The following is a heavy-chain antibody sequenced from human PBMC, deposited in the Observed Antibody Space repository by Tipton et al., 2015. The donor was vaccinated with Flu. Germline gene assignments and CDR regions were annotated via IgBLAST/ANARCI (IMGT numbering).Heavy chain of an antibody. CDR3: ARVRDDSSGPAYYFDY. D-gene: IGHD3-22*01. V-gene: IGHV4-31*03. Sequence: TLSLTCTVSGGSISSGGYYWSWIRQHPGKGLEWIGYIYYSGSTYYNPSLKSRVTISVDTSKNQFSLKLSSVTAADTAVYYCARVRDDSSGPAYYFDYWGQGTLVTVSS. J-gene: IGHJ4*02. CDR2: IYYSGST. CDR1: GGSISSGGYY.